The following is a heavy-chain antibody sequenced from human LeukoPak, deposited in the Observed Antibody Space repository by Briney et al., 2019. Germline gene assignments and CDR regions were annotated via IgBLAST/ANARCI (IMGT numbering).Heavy chain of an antibody. CDR3: AREGDIVVVPAATDGWFDP. V-gene: IGHV4-34*01. CDR2: INHSGSN. CDR1: GGSFSGYY. D-gene: IGHD2-2*01. J-gene: IGHJ5*02. Sequence: SETLSLTCAVYGGSFSGYYWSWIRQPPGKGLEWIGEINHSGSNIYNPSLKSRVTISVDTSKNQLSLKLSSVTAADTAVYYCAREGDIVVVPAATDGWFDPWGQGTLVTVSS.